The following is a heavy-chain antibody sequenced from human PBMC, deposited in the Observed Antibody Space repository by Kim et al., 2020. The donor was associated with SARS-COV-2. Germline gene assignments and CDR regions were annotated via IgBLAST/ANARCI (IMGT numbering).Heavy chain of an antibody. CDR1: GGSFSGYY. J-gene: IGHJ3*02. CDR2: INHSGST. D-gene: IGHD2-2*01. CDR3: ARAESRDCSSTSCYVVAFDI. Sequence: SETLSLTCAVYGGSFSGYYWSWIRQPPGKGLEWIGEINHSGSTNYNPSLKSRVTISVDTSKNQFSLKLSSVTAADTAVYYCARAESRDCSSTSCYVVAFDIWGQGTMVTVSS. V-gene: IGHV4-34*01.